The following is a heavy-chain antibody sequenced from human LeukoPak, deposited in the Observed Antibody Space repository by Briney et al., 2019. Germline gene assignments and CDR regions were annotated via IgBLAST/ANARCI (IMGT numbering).Heavy chain of an antibody. CDR2: IYSSGST. CDR1: GGSISGYY. J-gene: IGHJ6*04. Sequence: PSETLSLTCTVSGGSISGYYWSRIRQPAGKGLEWIGRIYSSGSTNYHPSLKSRVTMSVDTSKNQFSLKLSSVTAADTAMYFCARDRIGGYASGNYFVVWGKGTTVTVSS. V-gene: IGHV4-4*07. D-gene: IGHD3-10*01. CDR3: ARDRIGGYASGNYFVV.